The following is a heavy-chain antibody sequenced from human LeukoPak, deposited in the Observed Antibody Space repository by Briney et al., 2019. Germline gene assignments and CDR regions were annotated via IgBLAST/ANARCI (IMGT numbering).Heavy chain of an antibody. Sequence: GGSLRLSCAPSGFPFRSYSMTWVRQAPGKGLEWISYISSGSSTIYYADSVKGRFTISRDNAKNSLYLQMNSLRAEDTAVYYCARVLHKRNYDSSDYYGYWGQGTRVTVSS. CDR1: GFPFRSYS. CDR3: ARVLHKRNYDSSDYYGY. CDR2: ISSGSSTI. D-gene: IGHD3-22*01. V-gene: IGHV3-48*01. J-gene: IGHJ4*02.